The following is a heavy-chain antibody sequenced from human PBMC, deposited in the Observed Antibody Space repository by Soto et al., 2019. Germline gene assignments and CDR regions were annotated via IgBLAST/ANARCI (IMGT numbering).Heavy chain of an antibody. V-gene: IGHV4-39*01. CDR2: LFNSETT. J-gene: IGHJ6*02. D-gene: IGHD1-26*01. CDR3: TRHGSGNSRGLYRYGMDV. Sequence: PSETLSLTCSVSGVSLSSTSYYWGWVRQPPGRGLEWIASLFNSETTFYSPSLKSRVIISVDTAKKKFSLKVNSSTAADTAVYYCTRHGSGNSRGLYRYGMDVWGQGTTVT. CDR1: GVSLSSTSYY.